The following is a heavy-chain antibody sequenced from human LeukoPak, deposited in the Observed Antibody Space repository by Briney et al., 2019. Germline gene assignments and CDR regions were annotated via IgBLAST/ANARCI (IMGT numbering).Heavy chain of an antibody. V-gene: IGHV4-59*01. CDR3: ARAAAGLYYFDY. D-gene: IGHD6-13*01. Sequence: SETLSLTCTVSGGSISIYYWSWIRQPPGKGLEWIGYIYYSGSTNYNPSLKSRVTISVDTSKNQFSLKLSSVTAADTAVYYCARAAAGLYYFDYWGQGTLVTVSS. CDR2: IYYSGST. CDR1: GGSISIYY. J-gene: IGHJ4*02.